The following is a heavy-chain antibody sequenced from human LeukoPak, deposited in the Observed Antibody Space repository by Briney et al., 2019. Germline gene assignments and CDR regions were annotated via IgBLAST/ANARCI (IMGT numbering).Heavy chain of an antibody. D-gene: IGHD3-16*01. CDR1: GGSISSYY. CDR2: IFYSGNT. CDR3: ASCPLYSYYMDV. V-gene: IGHV4-59*08. J-gene: IGHJ6*03. Sequence: SETLSLTCTVSGGSISSYYWSWMRQPPGKGLEWIGYIFYSGNTNYNPSLKSRVTISVDTSKNQFSLKLSSVTAADTAVYYCASCPLYSYYMDVWGKGTTVTVSS.